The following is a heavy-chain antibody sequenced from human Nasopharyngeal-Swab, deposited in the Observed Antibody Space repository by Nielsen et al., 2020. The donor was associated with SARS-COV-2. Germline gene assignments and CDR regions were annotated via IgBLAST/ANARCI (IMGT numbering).Heavy chain of an antibody. Sequence: SETLSLTCTVSGGSISSSSSYWGWIRQPPGKGLEWIGSIYNSESTYYNPSLKSRVTISVDTSKNQFSLKLSSVTAADTAVYYCASRGYSGYDFDYWGQGTLVTVSS. V-gene: IGHV4-39*07. CDR1: GGSISSSSSY. CDR3: ASRGYSGYDFDY. CDR2: IYNSEST. J-gene: IGHJ4*02. D-gene: IGHD5-12*01.